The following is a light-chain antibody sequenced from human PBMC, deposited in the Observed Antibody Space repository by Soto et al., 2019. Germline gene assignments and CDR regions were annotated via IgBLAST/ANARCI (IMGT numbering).Light chain of an antibody. CDR3: QQYNNWPPIT. CDR1: QSVSSN. CDR2: GAS. J-gene: IGKJ1*01. V-gene: IGKV3-15*01. Sequence: EIVMTQSPATLSVSPGERATLSCRASQSVSSNLAWYQQKPGQAPRLLIYGASTRATGIPARFSGSGSGTEFTLTISSRQSEDVAVYYCQQYNNWPPITFGQGTKVEIK.